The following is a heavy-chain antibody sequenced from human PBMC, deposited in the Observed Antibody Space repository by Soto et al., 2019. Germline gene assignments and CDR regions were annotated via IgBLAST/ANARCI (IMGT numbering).Heavy chain of an antibody. Sequence: SETLSLTCTVSGDSISSSNYFWGWIRQPPGKGLEWIGSIYYSGSTYYNPSLKSRVTISVDTSKNQFSLKLSSVTAADTAVYYCARLLRHNYYGMDVWGQGTTVTVSS. CDR1: GDSISSSNYF. CDR2: IYYSGST. J-gene: IGHJ6*02. V-gene: IGHV4-39*01. D-gene: IGHD5-12*01. CDR3: ARLLRHNYYGMDV.